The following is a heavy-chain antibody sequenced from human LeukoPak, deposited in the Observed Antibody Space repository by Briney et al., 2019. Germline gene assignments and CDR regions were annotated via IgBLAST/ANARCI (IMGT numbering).Heavy chain of an antibody. J-gene: IGHJ5*02. V-gene: IGHV3-49*04. CDR1: GFTVADYA. D-gene: IGHD1-1*01. CDR2: ITTQDYGATT. CDR3: SRDHFRTGTTRAPWFDP. Sequence: PGRSLRLSCRGIGFTVADYAMSWVRQAPGKGLEWVAFITTQDYGATTEYAASLRGRFTVSRDDSKSVAYLQLNGLTIEDTATYYCSRDHFRTGTTRAPWFDPWGQGTLVTVSS.